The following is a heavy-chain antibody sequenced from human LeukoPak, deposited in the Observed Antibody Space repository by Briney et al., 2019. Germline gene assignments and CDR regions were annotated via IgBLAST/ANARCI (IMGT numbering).Heavy chain of an antibody. Sequence: TGGSLRLSCAASGFTFSSYWMSWVRQAPGKGLEWVAKIKEDGSEEYYVDSVKGRFSISRDNAKNSLYLQMNSLRAEDTAVYYCARELYYYDSSGYYRDNDAFDIWGQGTMVTVSS. CDR3: ARELYYYDSSGYYRDNDAFDI. V-gene: IGHV3-7*01. CDR1: GFTFSSYW. D-gene: IGHD3-22*01. J-gene: IGHJ3*02. CDR2: IKEDGSEE.